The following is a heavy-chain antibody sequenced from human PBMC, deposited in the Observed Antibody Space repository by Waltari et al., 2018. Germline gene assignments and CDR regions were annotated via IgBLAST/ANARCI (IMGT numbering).Heavy chain of an antibody. D-gene: IGHD6-19*01. J-gene: IGHJ4*01. CDR1: AYTFSTYG. Sequence: QVHLVQSGAEVKTPGASVKVSCKASAYTFSTYGLTWVRQAPGQGLEWLGWISAHDGNTNYAPSLQDRVTLTTDTSTYTAYMELNSLRPDDTAVYYCATAVGGNMEFDSWGHGSLATVSS. CDR2: ISAHDGNT. CDR3: ATAVGGNMEFDS. V-gene: IGHV1-18*01.